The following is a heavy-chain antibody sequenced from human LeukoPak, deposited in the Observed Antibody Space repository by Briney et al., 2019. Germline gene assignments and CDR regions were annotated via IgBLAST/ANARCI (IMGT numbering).Heavy chain of an antibody. CDR1: GGSISSYF. V-gene: IGHV4-4*07. CDR3: ARSGGSSSGSLGLWYSDI. CDR2: IYSSGSF. D-gene: IGHD6-19*01. J-gene: IGHJ3*02. Sequence: PSETLSLTCTVSGGSISSYFWTWIRQPAGRGLEWIGHIYSSGSFKYNPSLKSRVTMSIDTSKNQLSLKLNSVTAADTAVYYCARSGGSSSGSLGLWYSDIWGQGTMVTVSS.